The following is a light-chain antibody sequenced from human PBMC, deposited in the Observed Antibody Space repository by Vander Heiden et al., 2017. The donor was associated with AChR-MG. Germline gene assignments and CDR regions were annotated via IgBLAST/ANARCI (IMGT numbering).Light chain of an antibody. J-gene: IGKJ1*01. V-gene: IGKV1-39*01. Sequence: DIQMTQSPSSLSASVGDRATITCRASQSNSSYLNWYQQKPGKAPNLLIYAASSIESGVPSRFSGSGSGTDFTLTISSLQPEDFAAYYCQHNYSTLRTFGQGTKVEIK. CDR1: QSNSSY. CDR2: AAS. CDR3: QHNYSTLRT.